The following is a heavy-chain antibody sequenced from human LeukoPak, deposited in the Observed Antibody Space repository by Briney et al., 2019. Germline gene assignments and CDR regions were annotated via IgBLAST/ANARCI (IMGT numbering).Heavy chain of an antibody. CDR1: GYAFTSYY. CDR3: ARGYPNSGSYSPVDY. J-gene: IGHJ4*02. CDR2: INPSGDTT. V-gene: IGHV1-46*01. Sequence: ASVKVSCKASGYAFTSYYMHRVRQAPGQGLEWMGIINPSGDTTSYAQKFQGRVTMTRDTSTSTVYMELSSLRPEDTAVYYCARGYPNSGSYSPVDYWGQGTLVTVSS. D-gene: IGHD1-26*01.